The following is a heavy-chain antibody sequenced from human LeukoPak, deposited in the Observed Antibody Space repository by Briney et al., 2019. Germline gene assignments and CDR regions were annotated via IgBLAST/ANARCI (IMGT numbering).Heavy chain of an antibody. CDR2: IYTSGST. Sequence: PSETLSLTCSVSGGSLSSYYWNWIRQPAGKGLEWIGHIYTSGSTNYNPALKSRVSMSLDTSKNQLSLKLSSVTAADTAVYYCASSVDTAMVGVYWGQGTLVTVSS. CDR3: ASSVDTAMVGVY. CDR1: GGSLSSYY. V-gene: IGHV4-4*07. D-gene: IGHD5-18*01. J-gene: IGHJ4*02.